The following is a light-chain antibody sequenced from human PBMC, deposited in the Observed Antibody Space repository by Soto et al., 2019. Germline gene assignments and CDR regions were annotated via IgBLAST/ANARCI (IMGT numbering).Light chain of an antibody. CDR2: GAS. CDR1: QSVSSSY. J-gene: IGKJ5*01. Sequence: EIVLTQSPGTLSLSPGERATLSCRASQSVSSSYLAWYQQKPGQAPRLLIYGASSRATGIPDRFSGSGSGTDFTLTISRLEPEDFAVYYCQSAPITFGQGTRLEIK. CDR3: QSAPIT. V-gene: IGKV3-20*01.